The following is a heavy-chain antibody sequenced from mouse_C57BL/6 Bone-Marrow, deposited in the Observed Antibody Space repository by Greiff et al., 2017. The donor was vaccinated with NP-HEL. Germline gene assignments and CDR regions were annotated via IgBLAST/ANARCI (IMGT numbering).Heavy chain of an antibody. J-gene: IGHJ4*01. CDR3: ARDGFITDYYAMDY. CDR1: GYSITSGYY. CDR2: ISYDGSN. V-gene: IGHV3-6*01. Sequence: EVHLVESGPGLVKPSQSLSLTCSVTGYSITSGYYWNWIRQFPGNKLEWMGYISYDGSNNYNPSLKNRISITRDTSKNQFFLKLNSVTTEDTATYYCARDGFITDYYAMDYWGQGTSVTVSS. D-gene: IGHD1-1*01.